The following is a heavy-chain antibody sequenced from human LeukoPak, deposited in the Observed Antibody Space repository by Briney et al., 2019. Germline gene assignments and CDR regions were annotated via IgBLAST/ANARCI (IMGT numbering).Heavy chain of an antibody. D-gene: IGHD6-19*01. V-gene: IGHV4-59*01. Sequence: SETLSLTCPVSGGSISSYYWSWIRQPPGKGLEWIGYIYYSGSTNYNPSLKSRVTISVDTSKNQFSLKLSSVTAADTAVYYCASPGTRGYSSGWYAYWGQGTLVTVSS. CDR2: IYYSGST. CDR1: GGSISSYY. J-gene: IGHJ4*02. CDR3: ASPGTRGYSSGWYAY.